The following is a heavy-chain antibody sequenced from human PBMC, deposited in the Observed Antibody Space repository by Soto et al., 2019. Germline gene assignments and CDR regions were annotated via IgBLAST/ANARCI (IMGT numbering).Heavy chain of an antibody. CDR1: GYTFTGYY. Sequence: ASVKVSCKASGYTFTGYYMHWVRQAPGQGLEWMGWINPNSGGTNCAQKFQGRVTMTRDTSISTAYMELSRLRSDDTAVYYCARGAGDIVAMLTRRYFDYWGQGTLVTVSS. CDR3: ARGAGDIVAMLTRRYFDY. V-gene: IGHV1-2*02. J-gene: IGHJ4*02. CDR2: INPNSGGT. D-gene: IGHD5-12*01.